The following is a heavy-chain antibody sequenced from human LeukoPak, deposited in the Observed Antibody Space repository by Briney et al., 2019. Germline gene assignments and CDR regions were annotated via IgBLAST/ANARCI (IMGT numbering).Heavy chain of an antibody. CDR2: IYYSGST. D-gene: IGHD4-17*01. V-gene: IGHV4-59*01. J-gene: IGHJ4*02. CDR1: GGSISSYY. Sequence: PSETLSLTCTVSGGSISSYYWSWIRQPPGKGLEWIGYIYYSGSTNYNPSLKSRVTISVDTSKSQFSLKVSSVTAADTAVYYCARGYGDYVTVDYWGQGTLVTVSS. CDR3: ARGYGDYVTVDY.